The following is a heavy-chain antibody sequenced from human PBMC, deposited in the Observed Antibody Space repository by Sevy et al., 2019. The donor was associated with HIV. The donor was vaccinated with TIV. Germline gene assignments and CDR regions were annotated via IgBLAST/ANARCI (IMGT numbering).Heavy chain of an antibody. V-gene: IGHV4-4*07. CDR1: GGSVSSEY. D-gene: IGHD3-22*01. CDR3: AREFFYDSTDYYWPAYYFDN. Sequence: SETLSLTCNVSGGSVSSEYWSWIRQPAGKGLEWIGRIYTSETNNYNPALKSRVTMSIDTSKNQISLKLTSVTAADTTGYYCAREFFYDSTDYYWPAYYFDNWGQGTLVTVSS. J-gene: IGHJ4*02. CDR2: IYTSETN.